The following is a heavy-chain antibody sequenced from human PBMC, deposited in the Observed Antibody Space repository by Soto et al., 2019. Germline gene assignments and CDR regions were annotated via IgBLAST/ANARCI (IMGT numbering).Heavy chain of an antibody. V-gene: IGHV4-39*02. CDR3: ARLVVVAPVANT. D-gene: IGHD2-15*01. J-gene: IGHJ5*02. Sequence: SETLSLTCSVSGGSISYNSYYWGWIRQPPGKGLEWVGGIFYTGTTYYSPSLKDRVTISVDTSKNSFSLNLTSVTAANTAVYFCARLVVVAPVANTWGQGTLVTVSS. CDR1: GGSISYNSYY. CDR2: IFYTGTT.